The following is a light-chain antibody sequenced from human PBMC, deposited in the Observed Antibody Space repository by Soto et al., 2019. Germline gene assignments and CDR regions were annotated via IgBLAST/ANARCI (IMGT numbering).Light chain of an antibody. CDR3: QPYTTYPRT. Sequence: DIQMTQSPSSLSASVGDRVTITCRASRGIGSWLVWYQQKPGQAPKSLIYGASNLQTGVPSRFSGSGSGTDFTLTISSLQPEDFATYYCQPYTTYPRTFGGGTKVEIK. J-gene: IGKJ4*01. CDR1: RGIGSW. CDR2: GAS. V-gene: IGKV1D-16*01.